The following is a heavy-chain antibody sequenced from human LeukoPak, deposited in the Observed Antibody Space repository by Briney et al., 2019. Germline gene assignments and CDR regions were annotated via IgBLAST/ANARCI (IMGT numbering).Heavy chain of an antibody. J-gene: IGHJ6*03. CDR2: IYYSGST. CDR3: ARGVGAVAGLDPLYYYYMDV. Sequence: SETLSLTCTVSGGSISSRSYYWGWIRQPPGKGLEWIGNIYYSGSTYYNPSLKSRVTISVDTSKNQFSLKLSSVTAADTAVYYCARGVGAVAGLDPLYYYYMDVWGKGTTVTVSS. CDR1: GGSISSRSYY. D-gene: IGHD6-19*01. V-gene: IGHV4-39*07.